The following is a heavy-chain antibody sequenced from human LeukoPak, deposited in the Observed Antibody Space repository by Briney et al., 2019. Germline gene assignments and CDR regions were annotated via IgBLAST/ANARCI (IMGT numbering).Heavy chain of an antibody. CDR3: AINGSIVGAP. CDR1: GYTFTSYW. D-gene: IGHD1-26*01. CDR2: IYPRDSDI. J-gene: IGHJ5*02. V-gene: IGHV5-51*01. Sequence: GESLKISCKGSGYTFTSYWIGWVRQMPGKGLEWMGIIYPRDSDIKYSPSFQGQVTISADKSISTAYLQWSSLKASDTAMYYCAINGSIVGAPWGQGAQVTVSS.